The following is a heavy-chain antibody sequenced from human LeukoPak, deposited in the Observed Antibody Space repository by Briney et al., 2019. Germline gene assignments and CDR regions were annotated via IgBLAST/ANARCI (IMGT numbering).Heavy chain of an antibody. D-gene: IGHD6-19*01. Sequence: SETLSLTCTVSGGSISSSSYYWGWIRQPPGKGLEWIGSIYYSGSTYYNPSLKSRVTISVDTFKNQFSLKLSSVTAADTAVYYCASLFHDSSGWYGDAFDIWGQGTMVTVSS. CDR1: GGSISSSSYY. V-gene: IGHV4-39*01. J-gene: IGHJ3*02. CDR2: IYYSGST. CDR3: ASLFHDSSGWYGDAFDI.